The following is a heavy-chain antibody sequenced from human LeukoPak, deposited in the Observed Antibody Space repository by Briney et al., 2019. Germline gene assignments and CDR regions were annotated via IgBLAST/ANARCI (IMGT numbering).Heavy chain of an antibody. CDR2: ISSSTTTT. V-gene: IGHV3-48*01. Sequence: GGSLRLSCTAAGFTFSSYSMSWVRQAPGKGLEWVSYISSSTTTTYYAASVKGRFTISRDNAENSLFLQMNSLRAEDTAVYYCARDPIVTTIQRFDYWGRGTLVTVSS. CDR3: ARDPIVTTIQRFDY. J-gene: IGHJ4*02. D-gene: IGHD5-12*01. CDR1: GFTFSSYS.